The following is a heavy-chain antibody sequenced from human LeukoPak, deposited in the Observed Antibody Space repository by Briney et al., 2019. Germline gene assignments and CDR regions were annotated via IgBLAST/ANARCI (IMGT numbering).Heavy chain of an antibody. V-gene: IGHV4-59*01. J-gene: IGHJ4*02. Sequence: SETLSLTCTVSGGSISSYYWSWIRQPPVKGLEWIGYIYYSGSTNYNPSLKSRVTISVDTSKNQFSLKLSSVTAADTAVYYCARGAYIAAAQYGYWGQGTLVTVSS. CDR1: GGSISSYY. D-gene: IGHD6-13*01. CDR3: ARGAYIAAAQYGY. CDR2: IYYSGST.